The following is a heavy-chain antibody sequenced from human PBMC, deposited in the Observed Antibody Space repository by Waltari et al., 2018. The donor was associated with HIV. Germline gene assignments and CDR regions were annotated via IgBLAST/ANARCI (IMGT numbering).Heavy chain of an antibody. CDR3: ARDFPFSHYYGSGSYFGSDY. V-gene: IGHV4-59*11. CDR2: IYDSGST. CDR1: VGSISSPY. J-gene: IGHJ4*02. Sequence: QVQLQESGPGLVKPSETLLLTCPVSVGSISSPYLSWTRQPPGKGLECLGYIYDSGSTNYNPSLKSRVTIAVDTSKKQISLKLSSVTAADTAVYYCARDFPFSHYYGSGSYFGSDYWGQGTQVTVSS. D-gene: IGHD3-10*01.